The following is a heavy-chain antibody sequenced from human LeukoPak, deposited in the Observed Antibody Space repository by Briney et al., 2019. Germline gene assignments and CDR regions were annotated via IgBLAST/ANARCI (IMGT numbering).Heavy chain of an antibody. Sequence: ASVKVSCKASGGTFSSYAISWVRQAPGQGLEWMGGIIPIFGTANYAQKFQGRVTITADESTSTAYMELSSLRSEDTAVYYCATGRYDSSGYYHSFDYWGQGTLVTVSS. CDR3: ATGRYDSSGYYHSFDY. J-gene: IGHJ4*02. D-gene: IGHD3-22*01. CDR2: IIPIFGTA. V-gene: IGHV1-69*13. CDR1: GGTFSSYA.